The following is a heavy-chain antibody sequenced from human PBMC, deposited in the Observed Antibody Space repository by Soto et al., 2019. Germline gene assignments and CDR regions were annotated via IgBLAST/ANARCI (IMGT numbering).Heavy chain of an antibody. CDR3: ARVLRGYRNAIALNWFDP. Sequence: PSETLSLTCTVSGGSISSGGYYWSWIRQHPGKGLEWIGYIYYSGSTYYNPSLKSRVTISVDTSKNQFSLKLSSVTAADTAVYYCARVLRGYRNAIALNWFDPWGQGTLLTVSS. J-gene: IGHJ5*02. CDR2: IYYSGST. CDR1: GGSISSGGYY. V-gene: IGHV4-31*03. D-gene: IGHD5-18*01.